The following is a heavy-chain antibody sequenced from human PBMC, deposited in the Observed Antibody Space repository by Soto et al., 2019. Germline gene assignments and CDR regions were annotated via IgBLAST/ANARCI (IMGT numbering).Heavy chain of an antibody. Sequence: ASVKVSCKASGYNFTTYGISWVRQAPGQGLEWMGWISGDNVNTKSAQKIQGRITMTTDTSAGTAYMELRSLRSDDTAVYFCAREGQHQAQETYYYFSGMDIWGQGSTVTVYS. CDR2: ISGDNVNT. D-gene: IGHD6-13*01. V-gene: IGHV1-18*01. J-gene: IGHJ6*02. CDR1: GYNFTTYG. CDR3: AREGQHQAQETYYYFSGMDI.